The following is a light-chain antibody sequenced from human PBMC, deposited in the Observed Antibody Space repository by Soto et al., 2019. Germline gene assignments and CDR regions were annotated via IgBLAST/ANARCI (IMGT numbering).Light chain of an antibody. CDR2: EVS. CDR3: SSYTSSSTLV. Sequence: QSALTQPASVSGSPGQSITISCTGTSSDVGGYNYVSWYQQHPGKAPQLMIYEVSNRPSGVSNRLSGSKSGNTASLTISGLQAEDEADYYCSSYTSSSTLVFGGGTKLTVL. J-gene: IGLJ2*01. V-gene: IGLV2-14*01. CDR1: SSDVGGYNY.